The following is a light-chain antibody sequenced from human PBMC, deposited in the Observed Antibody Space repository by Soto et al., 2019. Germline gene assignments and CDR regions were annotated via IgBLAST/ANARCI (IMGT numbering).Light chain of an antibody. CDR1: SSDVGGYNY. Sequence: QSVLTKPRSVSGSPGQSVTISCTGTSSDVGGYNYVSWYQQHPGKAPKGMIYDVSERPSGVPDRFSGSKSGNTASLTISGLQAEDEADYYCCSYAGSPRYVLGAGTKVTVL. CDR2: DVS. J-gene: IGLJ1*01. V-gene: IGLV2-11*01. CDR3: CSYAGSPRYV.